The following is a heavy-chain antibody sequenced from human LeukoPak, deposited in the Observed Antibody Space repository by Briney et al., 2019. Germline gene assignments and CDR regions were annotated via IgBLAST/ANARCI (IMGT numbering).Heavy chain of an antibody. D-gene: IGHD2-2*01. J-gene: IGHJ3*02. V-gene: IGHV3-33*01. CDR1: GFTFSSYG. Sequence: GGSLRLSCAASGFTFSSYGMHWVRQAPGKGLEWVAVIWYDGSNKYYADSVKGRFTISRDNSKNTLYLQMNSLRAEDTAVYYCARVPGDMPSNAFDIWGQGTMVTVSS. CDR3: ARVPGDMPSNAFDI. CDR2: IWYDGSNK.